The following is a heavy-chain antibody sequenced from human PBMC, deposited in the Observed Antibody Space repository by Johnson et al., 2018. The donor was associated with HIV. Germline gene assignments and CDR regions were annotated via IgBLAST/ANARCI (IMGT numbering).Heavy chain of an antibody. D-gene: IGHD6-6*01. V-gene: IGHV3-7*02. CDR2: IKQDGSEK. Sequence: VQLVESGGGLIQPGGSLRLSCAASGFTVSTNYMSWVRQAPGKGLEWVANIKQDGSEKTYVDSVKGRFTISRDNAKKSLYLQMNSLRAEDTAVYYCARVQSIAAPDDAFDIWGQGTMVTVAS. CDR3: ARVQSIAAPDDAFDI. CDR1: GFTVSTNY. J-gene: IGHJ3*02.